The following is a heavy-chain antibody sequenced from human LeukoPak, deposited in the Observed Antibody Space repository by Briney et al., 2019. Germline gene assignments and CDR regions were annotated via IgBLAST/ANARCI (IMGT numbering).Heavy chain of an antibody. D-gene: IGHD3-22*01. CDR3: ARGTTYYYDSSGYPYYFDY. V-gene: IGHV4-31*03. J-gene: IGHJ4*02. CDR1: GGSISSGGYY. CDR2: IYYSGST. Sequence: SETLSLTCTVSGGSISSGGYYWSWIRQHPGKGLEWIGYIYYSGSTYYNPSLKSRVTISVDTSKNQFSLKLSSVTAADTAVYYCARGTTYYYDSSGYPYYFDYWGQGILVTVSS.